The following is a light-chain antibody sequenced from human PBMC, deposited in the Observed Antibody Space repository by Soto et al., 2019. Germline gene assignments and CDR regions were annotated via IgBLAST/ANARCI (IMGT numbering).Light chain of an antibody. J-gene: IGKJ2*01. CDR1: QSARSTY. Sequence: EFVWTKSPGTMSLSPGERATLSCRTSQSARSTYLAWYQQKPGQPPRLLIFATSSRATGVPDRFSGSGSGTDFNLTIIKLEPEDFAVYDCQEYGGSPLYSFGQGTKLQIK. V-gene: IGKV3-20*01. CDR2: ATS. CDR3: QEYGGSPLYS.